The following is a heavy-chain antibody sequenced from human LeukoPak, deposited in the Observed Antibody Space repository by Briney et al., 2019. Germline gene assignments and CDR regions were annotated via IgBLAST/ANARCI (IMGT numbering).Heavy chain of an antibody. V-gene: IGHV3-30-3*02. CDR2: ISYDGSNK. CDR3: AKTIAARPDYYYMDV. Sequence: GRSLRLSCAASGFTFSSYAMRWVRQAPGKGLEWVAVISYDGSNKYYADSVKGRFTISRDNSKNTLYLQMNSLRAEDTAVYYCAKTIAARPDYYYMDVWGKGTTVTVSS. D-gene: IGHD6-6*01. CDR1: GFTFSSYA. J-gene: IGHJ6*03.